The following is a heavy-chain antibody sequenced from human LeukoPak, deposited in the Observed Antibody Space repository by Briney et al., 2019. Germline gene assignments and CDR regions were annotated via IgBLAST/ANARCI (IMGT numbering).Heavy chain of an antibody. D-gene: IGHD6-19*01. V-gene: IGHV1-8*01. CDR1: GYTFTSYD. Sequence: ASVKVSCKASGYTFTSYDINWVRQATGQGREGMVWLTPNSLNTGYAQKFQGRVTMTRNTSIRTAYMELSSLRSEDTAVYYCARYSGWNDAFDIWGQGTMVTVSS. CDR3: ARYSGWNDAFDI. CDR2: LTPNSLNT. J-gene: IGHJ3*02.